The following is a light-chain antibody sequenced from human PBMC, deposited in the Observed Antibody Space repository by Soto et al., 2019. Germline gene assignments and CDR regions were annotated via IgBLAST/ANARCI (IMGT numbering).Light chain of an antibody. J-gene: IGLJ1*01. CDR1: NTDVGTYTY. CDR2: DVN. CDR3: GSYAGYTNFV. V-gene: IGLV2-8*01. Sequence: QSVLTQPPSASGSPGRSVTISCTGTNTDVGTYTYVSWYQHHPGEAPKLMIYDVNKRPSGVPDRFSGSKSGNTASLTVSGLQAEDEADYYCGSYAGYTNFVFGTGTKVTVL.